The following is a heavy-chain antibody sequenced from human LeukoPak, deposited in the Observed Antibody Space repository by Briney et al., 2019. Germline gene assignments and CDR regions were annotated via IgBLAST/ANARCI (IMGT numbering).Heavy chain of an antibody. CDR3: TSPWFDP. Sequence: SETLSLTCAVYGGSFSGYYWSWIRQPPGKGLEWIGEINHSGSTNYNPSLKSRVTISVDTSKNQFSLKLSPVTAADTAVYYCTSPWFDPWGQGTLVTVSS. J-gene: IGHJ5*02. CDR1: GGSFSGYY. V-gene: IGHV4-34*01. CDR2: INHSGST.